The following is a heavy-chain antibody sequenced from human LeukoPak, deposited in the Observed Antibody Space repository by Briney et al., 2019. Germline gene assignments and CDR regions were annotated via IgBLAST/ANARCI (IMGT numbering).Heavy chain of an antibody. CDR1: GFTFSSYA. V-gene: IGHV3-23*01. J-gene: IGHJ4*02. D-gene: IGHD2-21*02. CDR3: AKSAPDEVVVVTAIRGPLDG. CDR2: ISGSGGST. Sequence: PGGSLRLPCAASGFTFSSYAMSWVRQAPGRGLEWVSAISGSGGSTYYADSVKGRFTISRDNSKNTLYLQMNSLRAEDTAVYYCAKSAPDEVVVVTAIRGPLDGWGQGTLVTASS.